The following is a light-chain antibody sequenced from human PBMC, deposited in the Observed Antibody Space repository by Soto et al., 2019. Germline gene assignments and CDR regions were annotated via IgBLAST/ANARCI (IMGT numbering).Light chain of an antibody. V-gene: IGLV2-23*01. Sequence: QSALTQPASVSRSPGQSITISCTGTSSDVGSYNLVSWYQQHPGKAPKLMIYEGSKRPSGVSNRFCGSKSGNTASLTISGLQAEDEADYYCCSYAGSSTVVFGGGTKLTVL. CDR3: CSYAGSSTVV. CDR2: EGS. CDR1: SSDVGSYNL. J-gene: IGLJ2*01.